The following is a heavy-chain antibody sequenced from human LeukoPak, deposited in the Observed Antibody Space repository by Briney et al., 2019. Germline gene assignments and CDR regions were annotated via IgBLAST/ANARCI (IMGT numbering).Heavy chain of an antibody. Sequence: SETLSLTCTVSGGSISRGAYYWSWIRQHPGKGLEWIGYIYYSGSTYYNPSLKSRVTISVDTSKNQFSLRLSSVTAADTAVYYCVPGNGYDFRYFDYWGQGTLVTVSS. V-gene: IGHV4-31*03. CDR3: VPGNGYDFRYFDY. D-gene: IGHD5-12*01. CDR1: GGSISRGAYY. CDR2: IYYSGST. J-gene: IGHJ4*02.